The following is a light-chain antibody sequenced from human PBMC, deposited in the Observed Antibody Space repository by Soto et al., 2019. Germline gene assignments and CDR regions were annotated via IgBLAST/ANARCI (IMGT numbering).Light chain of an antibody. CDR2: AVS. CDR3: QQRSNWPPFT. CDR1: QSVSSY. V-gene: IGKV3-11*01. Sequence: EIVMTQSPATLSLSPGERATLSCRASQSVSSYLAWYQQKPGQAPRLLIYAVSSRATGIPDRFSGSGSGTDFTLTISSLEPEDFAVYYCQQRSNWPPFTFGPGTKVD. J-gene: IGKJ3*01.